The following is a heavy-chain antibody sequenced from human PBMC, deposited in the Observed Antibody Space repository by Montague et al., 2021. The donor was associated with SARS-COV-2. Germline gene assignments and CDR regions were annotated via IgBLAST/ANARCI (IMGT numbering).Heavy chain of an antibody. J-gene: IGHJ5*02. CDR3: ARGADYDFWSGYLGYKWFDP. Sequence: SETLSLTCAVYGGSLSGYYWAWIRQTPGKGLEWIGEINHSGNTNYNPSLKSRLTISVDTPKEQFSLKLSSVTTADTAVYYCARGADYDFWSGYLGYKWFDPWGLGTPVTVSS. CDR2: INHSGNT. V-gene: IGHV4-34*01. D-gene: IGHD3-3*01. CDR1: GGSLSGYY.